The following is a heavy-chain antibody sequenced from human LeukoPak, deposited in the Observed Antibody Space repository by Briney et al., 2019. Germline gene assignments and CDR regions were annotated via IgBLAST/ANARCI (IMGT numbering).Heavy chain of an antibody. CDR1: GGTFSSYA. J-gene: IGHJ4*02. Sequence: SVKVSCKASGGTFSSYAISWVRQAPGQGLEGMGRIIPIFGIANYAQMFQGRVTITADKSTSTAYMELSSLRSEDTAVYYCARLVDTAEGVDYWGQGTLVTVSS. V-gene: IGHV1-69*04. D-gene: IGHD5-18*01. CDR3: ARLVDTAEGVDY. CDR2: IIPIFGIA.